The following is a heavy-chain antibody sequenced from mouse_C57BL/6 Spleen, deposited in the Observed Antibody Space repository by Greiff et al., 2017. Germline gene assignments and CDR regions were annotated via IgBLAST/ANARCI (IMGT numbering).Heavy chain of an antibody. D-gene: IGHD1-1*01. V-gene: IGHV1-39*01. CDR1: GYSFNDYN. J-gene: IGHJ2*01. Sequence: VQLQQSGPELVKPGASVKISCTASGYSFNDYNMNWVKQSNGQSLEWIGVINPNYGTTRYTPKFKGKATLTVDQSSTTAYLQLNSLTSEDAAVYYCARGSPYFDYWGQGTTLTVSS. CDR2: INPNYGTT. CDR3: ARGSPYFDY.